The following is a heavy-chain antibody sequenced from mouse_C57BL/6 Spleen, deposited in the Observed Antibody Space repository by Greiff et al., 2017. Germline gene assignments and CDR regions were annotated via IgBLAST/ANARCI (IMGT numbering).Heavy chain of an antibody. J-gene: IGHJ4*01. Sequence: VKLQQPGAELVKPGASVKLSCKASGYTFTSYWMHWVKQRPGQGLEWIGMIHPNSGSTNYNEKFKSKATLTVDKSSSTAYMQLSSLTSEDSAVYYCALYYSNYRYAMDYWGQGTSVTVSS. CDR3: ALYYSNYRYAMDY. CDR2: IHPNSGST. D-gene: IGHD2-5*01. CDR1: GYTFTSYW. V-gene: IGHV1-64*01.